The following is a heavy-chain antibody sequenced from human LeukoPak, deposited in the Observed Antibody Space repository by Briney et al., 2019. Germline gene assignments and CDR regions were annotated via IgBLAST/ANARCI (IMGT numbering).Heavy chain of an antibody. CDR1: GFSFSSYE. Sequence: PGGSLRLSCAASGFSFSSYEMNWVRQAPGKGLEWVSYMSSSGGTIYYADSVKGRFTISRDNAQNSLYLQMNSLRAEDTAVYYCARGLSVYARTLYYFDSWGQGTLVTVSS. CDR2: MSSSGGTI. CDR3: ARGLSVYARTLYYFDS. V-gene: IGHV3-48*03. D-gene: IGHD2-8*01. J-gene: IGHJ4*02.